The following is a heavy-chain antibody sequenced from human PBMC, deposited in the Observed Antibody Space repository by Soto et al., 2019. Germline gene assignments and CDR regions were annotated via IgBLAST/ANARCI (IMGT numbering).Heavy chain of an antibody. V-gene: IGHV1-69*06. CDR2: IIPIFGTA. CDR1: GGTFSSYA. Sequence: SVKVSCKASGGTFSSYAISWVRQAPGQGLEWMGGIIPIFGTANYAQKFQGRVTITADKSTSTAYMELSSLRSEDTAVYYCARDLATVVTNWFDPWGQGTLVTVSS. D-gene: IGHD4-17*01. J-gene: IGHJ5*02. CDR3: ARDLATVVTNWFDP.